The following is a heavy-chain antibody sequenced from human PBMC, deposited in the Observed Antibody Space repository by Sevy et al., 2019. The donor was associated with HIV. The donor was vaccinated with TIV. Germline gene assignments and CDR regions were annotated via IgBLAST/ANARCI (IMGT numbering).Heavy chain of an antibody. CDR1: GYTFTDYF. CDR2: INPNSGST. CDR3: ARVLRSSSVTDY. D-gene: IGHD6-6*01. Sequence: ASVKVSCKASGYTFTDYFMHWVRQAPGQGLEGMGWINPNSGSTNYAQKFQGRVTMTRDTSISTAYMELTGLRSDDTAVYYCARVLRSSSVTDYWGQGTLVTVSS. V-gene: IGHV1-2*02. J-gene: IGHJ4*02.